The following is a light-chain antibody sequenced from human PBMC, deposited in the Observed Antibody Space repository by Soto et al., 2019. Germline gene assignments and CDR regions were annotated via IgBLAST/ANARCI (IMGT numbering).Light chain of an antibody. J-gene: IGKJ2*01. V-gene: IGKV1-6*01. Sequence: AIPMTQSPSSLSASVGDRVTITCRASQGVRNDLGWYQQKPGKAPKLLIYAASRLGSGVPSRFSGSGSGTDFTLTISSLQPEDFATYYCLQDYNYPYTFGQGTKLEIK. CDR1: QGVRND. CDR2: AAS. CDR3: LQDYNYPYT.